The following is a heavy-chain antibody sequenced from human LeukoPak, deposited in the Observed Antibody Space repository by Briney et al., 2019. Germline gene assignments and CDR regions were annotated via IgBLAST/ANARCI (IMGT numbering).Heavy chain of an antibody. CDR1: GFSFRGYT. Sequence: GGSLRLSFAASGFSFRGYTMDWVRQAPGKGLEWVSSISSRSSYIFYADSLKGRFTISRDNARNSLYLEMNSLRAEDTAVYYCARDTVAAAGVRRFDLWGQGTLVIVSS. CDR3: ARDTVAAAGVRRFDL. D-gene: IGHD6-13*01. V-gene: IGHV3-21*01. CDR2: ISSRSSYI. J-gene: IGHJ5*02.